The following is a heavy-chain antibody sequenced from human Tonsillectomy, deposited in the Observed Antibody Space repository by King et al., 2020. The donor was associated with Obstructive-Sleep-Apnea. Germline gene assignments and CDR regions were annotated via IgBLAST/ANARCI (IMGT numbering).Heavy chain of an antibody. CDR1: GYRFSTYW. D-gene: IGHD2/OR15-2a*01. CDR2: IYPDDSDT. CDR3: ARHLKESLRGYYYGLDV. Sequence: VQLVQSGAEVKKPGESLKISCKGSGYRFSTYWVSWVRQMPGKGLEWRGFIYPDDSDTRSSPAFQGHVTISADKSSGTAYLQWSSLKASDTAIYYCARHLKESLRGYYYGLDVWGQGTTVTVAS. V-gene: IGHV5-51*01. J-gene: IGHJ6*02.